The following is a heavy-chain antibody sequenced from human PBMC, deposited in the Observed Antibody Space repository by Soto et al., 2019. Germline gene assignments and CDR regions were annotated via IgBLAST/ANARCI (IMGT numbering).Heavy chain of an antibody. CDR3: AITSSSSSFDFDY. CDR2: ISSSGSTI. J-gene: IGHJ4*02. Sequence: LSLTCAASGFTFSSYEMNWVRQAPGKGLEWVSYISSSGSTIYYADSVKGRFTISRDNAKNSLYLQMNSLRAEDTAVYYCAITSSSSSFDFDYWGQGTLVTVSS. CDR1: GFTFSSYE. D-gene: IGHD6-6*01. V-gene: IGHV3-48*03.